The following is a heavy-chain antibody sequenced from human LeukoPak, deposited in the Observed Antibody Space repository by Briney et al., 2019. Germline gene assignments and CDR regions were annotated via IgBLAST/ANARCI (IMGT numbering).Heavy chain of an antibody. V-gene: IGHV1-2*04. J-gene: IGHJ6*02. Sequence: ASVKVSCKASGYTFTGYYMHWVRQAPGQGLEWMGWINPNSGGTNYAQKFQGWVTMTRDTSISTAYMELRRLRSDDTAVYYCARAREFRFGALTPLDVWGQGTTVTVSS. CDR1: GYTFTGYY. CDR3: ARAREFRFGALTPLDV. CDR2: INPNSGGT. D-gene: IGHD3-10*01.